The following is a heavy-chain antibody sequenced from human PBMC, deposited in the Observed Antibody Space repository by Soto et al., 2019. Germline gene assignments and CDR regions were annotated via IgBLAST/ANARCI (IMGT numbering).Heavy chain of an antibody. CDR3: ARHDGFSSGWIFDY. J-gene: IGHJ4*01. V-gene: IGHV6-1*01. D-gene: IGHD6-19*01. CDR1: GDSVSSNSAA. CDR2: TYYRSKWYS. Sequence: PSETLSLTCAISGDSVSSNSAAWNWIRQSPSRGLEWLGRTYYRSKWYSDYAISVRSRVTISVDTSNNQLSLKLRSVTAADTAVYYCARHDGFSSGWIFDYWGHGTLVTVSS.